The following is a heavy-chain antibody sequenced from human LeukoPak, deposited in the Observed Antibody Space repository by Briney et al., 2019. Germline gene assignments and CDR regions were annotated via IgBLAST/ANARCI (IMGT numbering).Heavy chain of an antibody. D-gene: IGHD2-2*01. Sequence: GGSLRLSCAASGFTFSSYGMHWVRQAPGKGLEWVAFIRYDGSNKYYADSVKGRFTISRDNSKNTLYLQMNSLRAEDTAVYYCAKGSGYCSSTSCYSWGYFDYWGQGTLVIVSS. J-gene: IGHJ4*02. CDR3: AKGSGYCSSTSCYSWGYFDY. CDR2: IRYDGSNK. CDR1: GFTFSSYG. V-gene: IGHV3-30*02.